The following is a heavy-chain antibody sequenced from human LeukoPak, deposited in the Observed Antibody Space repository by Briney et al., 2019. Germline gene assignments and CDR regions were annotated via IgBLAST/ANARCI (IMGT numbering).Heavy chain of an antibody. CDR1: GYTFSSYA. V-gene: IGHV1-3*01. J-gene: IGHJ4*02. CDR3: AMPWGGNSIIS. CDR2: INADNGNT. D-gene: IGHD4-23*01. Sequence: ASVKVSCKASGYTFSSYAMHWVRQAPGQRLEWMGWINADNGNTKYSQKFQGRVTIIRDTSASTAYMELSSLRSEDTAVYYCAMPWGGNSIISWGQGTLVTVSS.